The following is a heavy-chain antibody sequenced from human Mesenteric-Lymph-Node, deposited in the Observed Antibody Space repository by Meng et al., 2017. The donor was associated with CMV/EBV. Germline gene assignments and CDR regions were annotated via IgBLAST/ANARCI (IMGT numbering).Heavy chain of an antibody. D-gene: IGHD3-10*01. J-gene: IGHJ3*02. CDR3: AKDRVVRGVMGAFDI. CDR1: GFSFGTYA. Sequence: GGSLRLSCAVSGFSFGTYAMSWVRQAPGKGLEWVSNVSPSGSSTYYADSVKGRFTISRDNSKNTLYLQMNSLRAEDTAVYYCAKDRVVRGVMGAFDIWGQGTMVTVSS. CDR2: VSPSGSST. V-gene: IGHV3-23*01.